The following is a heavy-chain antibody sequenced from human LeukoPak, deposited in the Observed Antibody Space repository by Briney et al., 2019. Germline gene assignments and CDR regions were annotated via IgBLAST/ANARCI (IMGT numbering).Heavy chain of an antibody. Sequence: GGSLRLSCAASGFTFSSYWMHWVRQAPGKGLVWVSRINSDGSSTSYADSVKGRFTISRDNAKNTLYLQMNSLRAEDTAVYYCARELSSSRYETDYYYGMDVWGQGTTVTVSS. J-gene: IGHJ6*02. V-gene: IGHV3-74*01. D-gene: IGHD6-13*01. CDR2: INSDGSST. CDR1: GFTFSSYW. CDR3: ARELSSSRYETDYYYGMDV.